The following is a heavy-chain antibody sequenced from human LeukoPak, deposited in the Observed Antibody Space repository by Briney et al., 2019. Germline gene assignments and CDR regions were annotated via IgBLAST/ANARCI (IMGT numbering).Heavy chain of an antibody. CDR3: ARNLLTLPY. CDR2: IKEDGSEQ. J-gene: IGHJ4*02. CDR1: GFTFSNYW. V-gene: IGHV3-7*01. Sequence: GGSLRLSCAAPGFTFSNYWMNWVRQAPGKGLEWVANIKEDGSEQYYVDSVKGRFTVSRDNTKNTVYLQMNSLRVEDTAVYYCARNLLTLPYWGRGTLVTVSP. D-gene: IGHD2-15*01.